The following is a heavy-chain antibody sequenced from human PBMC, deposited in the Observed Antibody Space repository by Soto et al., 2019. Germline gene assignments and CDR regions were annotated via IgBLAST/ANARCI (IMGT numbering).Heavy chain of an antibody. J-gene: IGHJ4*02. CDR3: TRDRIVGPTGLDY. V-gene: IGHV1-46*03. D-gene: IGHD1-26*01. CDR2: INPSGGST. CDR1: GYTFTSYY. Sequence: QVQLVQSGAEVKKPGASVKVSCKASGYTFTSYYMHWVRQAPGQGLEWMGRINPSGGSTNYAQKFQGRVTMTRDTSTSTIYMELSSLRSEDTAVYYCTRDRIVGPTGLDYWGQGTLVTVSS.